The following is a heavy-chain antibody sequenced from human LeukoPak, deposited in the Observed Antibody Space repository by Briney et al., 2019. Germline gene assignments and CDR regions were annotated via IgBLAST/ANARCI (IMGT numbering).Heavy chain of an antibody. CDR1: LYTFPIYG. J-gene: IGHJ4*02. D-gene: IGHD3-10*01. Sequence: SVTVSCKASLYTFPIYGISWVRQAPAQGLEGMGWISAYNGNTHYPQKLQGRVTMTTDTSTSTAYMELRTLSSDDAAVYYCVRTVVRGVIYYFDYWGQGTLVTVSS. CDR2: ISAYNGNT. CDR3: VRTVVRGVIYYFDY. V-gene: IGHV1-18*01.